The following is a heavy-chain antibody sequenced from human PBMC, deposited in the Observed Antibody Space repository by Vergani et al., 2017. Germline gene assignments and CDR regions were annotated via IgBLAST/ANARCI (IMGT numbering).Heavy chain of an antibody. CDR3: ARVANSNYELYYFDY. D-gene: IGHD4-11*01. CDR1: GFTVSSNY. Sequence: VQLVESGGGLVKPGGSLRLSCAASGFTVSSNYMSWVRQAPGKGLEWVSVIYSGGSTYYADSVKGRFTISRDNSKNTLYLQMNSLRAEDTAVYYCARVANSNYELYYFDYWGQGTLVTVSS. V-gene: IGHV3-66*02. CDR2: IYSGGST. J-gene: IGHJ4*02.